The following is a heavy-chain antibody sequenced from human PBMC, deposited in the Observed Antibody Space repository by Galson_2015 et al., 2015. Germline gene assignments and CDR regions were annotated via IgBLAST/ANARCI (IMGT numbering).Heavy chain of an antibody. V-gene: IGHV3-7*04. CDR2: IKEDGGEK. J-gene: IGHJ6*03. CDR3: ARDGRSGQYYMDV. D-gene: IGHD3-3*01. Sequence: SLRLSCAASGFTFDSYWMTWVRQAPGKGLEWVANIKEDGGEKYYVDSVKGRLTISRDNTKKSLSLQMNSLRAEDTAVYYCARDGRSGQYYMDVWGKGTTVTVSS. CDR1: GFTFDSYW.